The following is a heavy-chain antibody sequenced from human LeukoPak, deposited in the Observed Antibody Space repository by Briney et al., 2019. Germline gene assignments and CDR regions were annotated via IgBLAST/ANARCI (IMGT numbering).Heavy chain of an antibody. CDR3: ARLHGDY. J-gene: IGHJ4*02. CDR2: IFTSGST. V-gene: IGHV4-4*07. Sequence: PSETLSLTCTVSGGSISRYYWTWIRQPAGKGLEWIARIFTSGSTNYNPSLKSRVTMSVDTSRNQFSLRLSSVTAADAAVYYCARLHGDYWGQGILVTVSS. CDR1: GGSISRYY.